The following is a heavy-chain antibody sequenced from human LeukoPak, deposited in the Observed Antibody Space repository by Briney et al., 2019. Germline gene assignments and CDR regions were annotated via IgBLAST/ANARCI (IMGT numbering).Heavy chain of an antibody. CDR1: GYTFTSYA. D-gene: IGHD3-22*01. Sequence: GASVNVSFKASGYTFTSYAMHWVRQAPGQRLEWMGWINAGNGNTKYSQKFQGRVTITRDTSASTAYMELSSLRSEDTAVYYCARDYYYDSTAAPSDYWGQGTLVTVSS. V-gene: IGHV1-3*01. CDR3: ARDYYYDSTAAPSDY. J-gene: IGHJ4*02. CDR2: INAGNGNT.